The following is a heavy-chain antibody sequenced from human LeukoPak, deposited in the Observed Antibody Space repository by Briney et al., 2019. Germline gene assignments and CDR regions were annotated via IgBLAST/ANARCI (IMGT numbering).Heavy chain of an antibody. V-gene: IGHV3-72*01. Sequence: GGSLRLACAASGFTFSDHAMDWVRQAPGKGLEWVGRIRNKANSYTTEYAASVQGRFTVSRDDSKNSLYLQMNSMKTEDTAVYYCTRLVGANDWGQGTLVTVSS. CDR2: IRNKANSYTT. CDR3: TRLVGAND. D-gene: IGHD1-26*01. CDR1: GFTFSDHA. J-gene: IGHJ4*02.